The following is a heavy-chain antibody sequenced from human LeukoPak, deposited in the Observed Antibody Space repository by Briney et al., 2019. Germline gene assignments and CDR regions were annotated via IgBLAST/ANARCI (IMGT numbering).Heavy chain of an antibody. D-gene: IGHD3-22*01. J-gene: IGHJ4*02. V-gene: IGHV3-23*01. CDR3: AKDGGENYYDSSGYPDY. CDR2: ISGSGGST. Sequence: PGGSLRLSCAASGFSFSIYAMSWVRQAPGKGLEWVSAISGSGGSTYYAGSVKGRFTISRDNSKSTLYLQMNSLRAEDTAIYYCAKDGGENYYDSSGYPDYWGQGTLVTVSS. CDR1: GFSFSIYA.